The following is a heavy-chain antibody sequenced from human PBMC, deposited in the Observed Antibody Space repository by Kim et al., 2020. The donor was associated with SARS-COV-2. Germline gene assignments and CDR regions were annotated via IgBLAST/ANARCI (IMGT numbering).Heavy chain of an antibody. CDR2: SSSYI. J-gene: IGHJ4*02. CDR3: AAITMIVN. V-gene: IGHV3-21*01. D-gene: IGHD3-22*01. Sequence: SSSYIYYAGSVKGRFTISRDNAKNSLYLQMNSLRAEDTAVYYCAAITMIVNWGQGTLVTVSS.